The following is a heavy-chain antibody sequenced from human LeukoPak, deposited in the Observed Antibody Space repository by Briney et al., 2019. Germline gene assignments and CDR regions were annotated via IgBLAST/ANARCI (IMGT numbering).Heavy chain of an antibody. Sequence: GGSLRLSCAASGFTFSSYWMSWVRKAPGKGPEWVANIKQDGSEKYYVDSVKGRFTISRDNAKNSLYLQMNSLRAEDTAVYYCARRSYYNFFDYWGQGTLVTVSS. CDR3: ARRSYYNFFDY. CDR2: IKQDGSEK. J-gene: IGHJ4*02. D-gene: IGHD3-10*01. V-gene: IGHV3-7*03. CDR1: GFTFSSYW.